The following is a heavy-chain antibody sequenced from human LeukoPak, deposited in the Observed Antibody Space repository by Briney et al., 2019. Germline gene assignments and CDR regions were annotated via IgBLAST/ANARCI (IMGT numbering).Heavy chain of an antibody. CDR1: GGSFSGYY. CDR3: ARHGGSSGYYSIDY. D-gene: IGHD3-22*01. J-gene: IGHJ4*02. CDR2: INHSGST. V-gene: IGHV4-34*01. Sequence: SETLSLTCAVYGGSFSGYYWSWIRQPPGKGLEWIGEINHSGSTNYNPSLKSRVTISVDTSKNQFSLKLSSVTAADTAVYHCARHGGSSGYYSIDYWGQGTLVTVSS.